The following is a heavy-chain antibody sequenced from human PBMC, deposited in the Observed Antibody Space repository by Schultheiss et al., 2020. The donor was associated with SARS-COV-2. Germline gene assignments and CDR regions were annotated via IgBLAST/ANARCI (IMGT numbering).Heavy chain of an antibody. CDR2: ISSSSSYI. V-gene: IGHV3-21*01. D-gene: IGHD2-8*01. CDR3: ARDGDGYCTNGVCSYFDY. Sequence: GGSLRLSCAASGFTFSSYAMSWVRQAPGKGLEWVSSISSSSSYIYYADSVKGRFTISRDNAKNSLYLQMNSLRAEDTAVYYCARDGDGYCTNGVCSYFDYWGQGTLVTVSS. CDR1: GFTFSSYA. J-gene: IGHJ4*02.